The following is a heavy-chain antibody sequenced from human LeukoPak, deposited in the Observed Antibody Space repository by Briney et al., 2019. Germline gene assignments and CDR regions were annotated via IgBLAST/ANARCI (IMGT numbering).Heavy chain of an antibody. D-gene: IGHD5-24*01. Sequence: GGSLRLSCAASGFTFSTYWMNWVRQAPGKGLVWVSRINSVGSTTNYADSVRGRFTVSRDNAKNTLYLQLNSLTVEDTAVYYCLRGADGYGVFDYWGQGSLVTVSA. CDR3: LRGADGYGVFDY. J-gene: IGHJ4*02. CDR1: GFTFSTYW. V-gene: IGHV3-74*01. CDR2: INSVGSTT.